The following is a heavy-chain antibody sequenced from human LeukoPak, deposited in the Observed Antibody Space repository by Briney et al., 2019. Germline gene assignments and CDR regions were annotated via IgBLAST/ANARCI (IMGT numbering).Heavy chain of an antibody. J-gene: IGHJ3*02. V-gene: IGHV1-18*01. CDR2: ISAYNGNT. CDR3: ARDNSGSYYADAFDI. Sequence: ASVKVSCKASGYTFTSYGISWVRQAPGQGLEWTGWISAYNGNTNYAQKLQGRVTMTTDTSTSTAYMELRSLRSDDTAVYYCARDNSGSYYADAFDIWGQGTMVTASS. D-gene: IGHD1-26*01. CDR1: GYTFTSYG.